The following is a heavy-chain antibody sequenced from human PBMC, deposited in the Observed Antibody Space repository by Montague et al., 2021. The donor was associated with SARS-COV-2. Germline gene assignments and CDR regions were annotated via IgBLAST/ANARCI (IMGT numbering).Heavy chain of an antibody. J-gene: IGHJ4*02. V-gene: IGHV3-30-3*01. CDR3: ARDPPYFDSGGFLDY. CDR2: ISYDGSNK. Sequence: SLRLSCAASGFTFSSYAMHWVRQAPGKGLEWVAVISYDGSNKYYADSVKGRFTISRDNSKNTLYLQMNSLRAEDTAVYYCARDPPYFDSGGFLDYWGQGTLVTVPS. CDR1: GFTFSSYA. D-gene: IGHD3-9*01.